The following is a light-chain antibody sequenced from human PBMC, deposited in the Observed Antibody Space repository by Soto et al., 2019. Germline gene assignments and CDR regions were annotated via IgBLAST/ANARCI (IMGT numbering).Light chain of an antibody. V-gene: IGKV3-20*01. CDR1: QIVSSSY. CDR3: QHYGNSRTYT. CDR2: GAS. J-gene: IGKJ2*01. Sequence: EIVLTQSPGTLSLSPGERATISCRANQIVSSSYLAWYQQKHGQAPRLLIYGASHRAAGIPDRFSGSGSGKDFTLTISRLEPEDFALYYCQHYGNSRTYTFGQVTKLEI.